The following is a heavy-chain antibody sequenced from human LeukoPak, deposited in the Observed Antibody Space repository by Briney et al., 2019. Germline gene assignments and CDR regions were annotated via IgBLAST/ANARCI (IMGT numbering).Heavy chain of an antibody. CDR2: ISSSGSTI. V-gene: IGHV3-48*03. CDR3: ARAAELLWFGELPHLDY. Sequence: GGSLRLPCAASGFTFSSYEMNWVRQAPGKGLEWVSYISSSGSTIYYADSVKGRFTISRDNAKNSLYLQMNSLRAEDTAVYYCARAAELLWFGELPHLDYWGQGTLVTVSS. D-gene: IGHD3-10*01. J-gene: IGHJ4*02. CDR1: GFTFSSYE.